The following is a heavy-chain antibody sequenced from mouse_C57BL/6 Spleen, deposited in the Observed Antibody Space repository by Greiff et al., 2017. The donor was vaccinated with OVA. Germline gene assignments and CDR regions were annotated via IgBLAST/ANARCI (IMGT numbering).Heavy chain of an antibody. V-gene: IGHV2-6-1*01. D-gene: IGHD1-1*01. J-gene: IGHJ1*03. Sequence: VQRVESGPGLVAPSQSLSITCTVSGFSFTSYGVHWVRQPPGKGLEWLVVIWSDGSTTYISALTSRLSISKDNSKSQVFLKMNSHRTDDTAMYYWARHYYCSSYWYFDVWGTGTTVSFSS. CDR2: IWSDGST. CDR1: GFSFTSYG. CDR3: ARHYYCSSYWYFDV.